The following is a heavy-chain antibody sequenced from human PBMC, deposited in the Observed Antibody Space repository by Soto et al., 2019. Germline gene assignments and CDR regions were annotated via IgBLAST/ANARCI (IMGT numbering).Heavy chain of an antibody. J-gene: IGHJ6*02. Sequence: PGESLKISCEGSGYSFTSYWISWVRQMPGKGLEWMGRIDPSDSYTNYSPSFQGHVTISADKSISTAYLQWSSLKASDTAMYYCARHAFGAYSGGGMDVWGQGTTVTVSS. CDR2: IDPSDSYT. V-gene: IGHV5-10-1*01. CDR1: GYSFTSYW. D-gene: IGHD1-26*01. CDR3: ARHAFGAYSGGGMDV.